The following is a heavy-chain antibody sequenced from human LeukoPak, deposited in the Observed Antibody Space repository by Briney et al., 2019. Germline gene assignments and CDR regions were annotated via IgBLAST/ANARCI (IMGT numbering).Heavy chain of an antibody. Sequence: GGSLRLSCAASGFTFSSYGTHWVRQAPGKGLEWVAFIRYDGSNKYYADSVKGRFTISRDNSKNTLYLQMNSLRAEDTAVYYCAKDRPPYCGGDCYSPLYFDYWGQGTLVTVSS. D-gene: IGHD2-21*01. CDR3: AKDRPPYCGGDCYSPLYFDY. J-gene: IGHJ4*02. CDR2: IRYDGSNK. CDR1: GFTFSSYG. V-gene: IGHV3-30*02.